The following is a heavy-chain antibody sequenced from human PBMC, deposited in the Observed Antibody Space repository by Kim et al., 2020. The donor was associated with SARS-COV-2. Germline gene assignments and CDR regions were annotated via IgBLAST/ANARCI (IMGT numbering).Heavy chain of an antibody. V-gene: IGHV3-23*01. CDR3: AKAERPAAMSSSFDY. D-gene: IGHD2-2*01. Sequence: DSVKGRFTISRDNSKNTLYLQMNSLRAEDTAVYYCAKAERPAAMSSSFDYWGQGTLVTVSS. J-gene: IGHJ4*02.